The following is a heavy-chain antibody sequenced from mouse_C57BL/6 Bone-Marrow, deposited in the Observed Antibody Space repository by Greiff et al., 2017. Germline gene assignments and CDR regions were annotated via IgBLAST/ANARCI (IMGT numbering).Heavy chain of an antibody. V-gene: IGHV5-2*01. CDR3: ARHGTGTPYYYARDY. CDR1: EYEFPSHD. CDR2: INSDGGST. Sequence: EVKLVESGGGLVQPGESLKLSSESNEYEFPSHDMSWVRKTPEKRLELVAAINSDGGSTYYPDTMERRFIISIDNTKKTRYLQMSRLRFEDTALYDCARHGTGTPYYYARDYWGQGTSVTVSS. J-gene: IGHJ4*01. D-gene: IGHD4-1*01.